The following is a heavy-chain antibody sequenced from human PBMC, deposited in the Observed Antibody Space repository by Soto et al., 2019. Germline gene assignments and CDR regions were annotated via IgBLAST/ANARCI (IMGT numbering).Heavy chain of an antibody. CDR3: MRGGWGDSPIDY. CDR1: GYTFSAYY. V-gene: IGHV1-2*02. J-gene: IGHJ4*02. D-gene: IGHD1-26*01. CDR2: INPSNEVT. Sequence: QVYLLQSGAEVKKVGASVTVSCKTSGYTFSAYYVHWARRAPGRGFQWLGWINPSNEVTTFSEFFQGRITMSRDTSTNTVHMELNRLTSDDTAVYYCMRGGWGDSPIDYWGQGTQVTVPS.